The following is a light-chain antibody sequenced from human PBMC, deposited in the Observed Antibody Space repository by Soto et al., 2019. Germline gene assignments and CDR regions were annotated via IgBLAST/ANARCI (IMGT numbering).Light chain of an antibody. V-gene: IGKV1-5*01. Sequence: DIQMTQSPSTLSASVGDRVTITCRASQSISSWLAWYQQKPGKAPKLLIYDASSLESGVPSRFSGSGSGTELTLTISSLQPDDFATYYCQQYNSYRYTFGQGTKVDIK. CDR2: DAS. CDR3: QQYNSYRYT. J-gene: IGKJ2*01. CDR1: QSISSW.